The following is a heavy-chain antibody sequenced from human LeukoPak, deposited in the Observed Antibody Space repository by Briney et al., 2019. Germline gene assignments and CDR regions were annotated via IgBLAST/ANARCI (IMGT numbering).Heavy chain of an antibody. V-gene: IGHV1-69*04. D-gene: IGHD6-13*01. Sequence: SVKVSCKASGGAFRNYAISWVRQAPGQGLEWMGRIIPILGIANYAQKFQGRVTITADKSTSTDYMELSSLRSEDTAVYYCARAQLGSNRPGDFWGQGTLVTVSS. J-gene: IGHJ4*02. CDR3: ARAQLGSNRPGDF. CDR2: IIPILGIA. CDR1: GGAFRNYA.